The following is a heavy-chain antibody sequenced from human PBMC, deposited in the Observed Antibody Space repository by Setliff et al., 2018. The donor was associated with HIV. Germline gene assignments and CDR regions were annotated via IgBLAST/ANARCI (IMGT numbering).Heavy chain of an antibody. CDR1: GGTFTRYA. J-gene: IGHJ6*03. V-gene: IGHV1-69*13. CDR2: ITPIFGEG. Sequence: SVKVSCKASGGTFTRYAINWVRQAPGQGLEWMGGITPIFGEGKYAQKFLGRVTITADESTSTAYMEPSGLRSEDTAVYYCATAGEMATIGYSYFYMDVWGKGTTVTVSS. CDR3: ATAGEMATIGYSYFYMDV. D-gene: IGHD3-10*01.